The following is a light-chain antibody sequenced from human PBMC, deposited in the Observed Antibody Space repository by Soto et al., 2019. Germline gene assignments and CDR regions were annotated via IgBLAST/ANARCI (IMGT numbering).Light chain of an antibody. V-gene: IGKV3-15*01. CDR3: QQYNNWPPWT. Sequence: EIVMTQSPATLSLSPGERATLSCRASQSVSSNLAWYRQKPGQAPRLLIYGASTRATGIPARFSGSGSGTEFTLTISSLQSEDFAVYCCQQYNNWPPWTFGQGTKVDIK. CDR2: GAS. J-gene: IGKJ1*01. CDR1: QSVSSN.